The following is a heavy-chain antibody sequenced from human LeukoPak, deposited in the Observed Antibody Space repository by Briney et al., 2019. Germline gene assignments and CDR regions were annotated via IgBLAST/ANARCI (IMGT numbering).Heavy chain of an antibody. CDR2: INPSGGST. CDR3: ARDGSSGYHEDYFDY. CDR1: GYTFTSYY. Sequence: ASVKVSCKASGYTFTSYYMHWVRQAPGQGLEWMGIINPSGGSTSYAQKFQGRVTMTRDTSTSTVYMELSSLRSEDTAVYFCARDGSSGYHEDYFDYWGQGTLVTVSS. V-gene: IGHV1-46*01. D-gene: IGHD3-22*01. J-gene: IGHJ4*02.